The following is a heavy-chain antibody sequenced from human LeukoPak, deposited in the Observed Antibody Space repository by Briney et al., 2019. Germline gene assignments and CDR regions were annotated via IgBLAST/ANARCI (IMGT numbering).Heavy chain of an antibody. CDR1: GLSFSNYA. J-gene: IGHJ4*02. Sequence: GGSLRLSCAASGLSFSNYAMYWVRQAPGKGLEWVSAIGGTGGNIFYRDSVKGRFTISRDNSKNTLYLHMNSLRAEDTAIYFCVRDNYSYRLDVWGQGTLVTVSS. CDR3: VRDNYSYRLDV. V-gene: IGHV3-23*01. CDR2: IGGTGGNI. D-gene: IGHD2-21*01.